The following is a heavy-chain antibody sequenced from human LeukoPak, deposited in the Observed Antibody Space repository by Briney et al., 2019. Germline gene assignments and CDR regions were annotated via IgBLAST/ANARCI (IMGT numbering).Heavy chain of an antibody. Sequence: GGSLRLPCAASGFTFSNYSMNWVRQAPGKGLEWVSSIGTTGSYIFYADSVKGRFTISRDNSKNTMYLQINGLRAEDTAVYYCAGNAVRYYFDYWGQGTLVTVSS. D-gene: IGHD1-14*01. J-gene: IGHJ4*02. CDR1: GFTFSNYS. CDR3: AGNAVRYYFDY. V-gene: IGHV3-21*01. CDR2: IGTTGSYI.